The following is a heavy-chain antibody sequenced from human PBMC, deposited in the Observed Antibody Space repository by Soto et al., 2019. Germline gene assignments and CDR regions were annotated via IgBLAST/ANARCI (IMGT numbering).Heavy chain of an antibody. CDR3: ANSSGWFFRFDY. Sequence: TLSLTCTVSGGSISSGGYYWSWIRQHPGKGLEWIGYIYYSGSTYYNPSLKSRVTISVDTSKNQFSLKLSSVTAADTAVYYCANSSGWFFRFDYWGQGTLVTVSS. J-gene: IGHJ4*02. D-gene: IGHD6-19*01. CDR1: GGSISSGGYY. V-gene: IGHV4-31*03. CDR2: IYYSGST.